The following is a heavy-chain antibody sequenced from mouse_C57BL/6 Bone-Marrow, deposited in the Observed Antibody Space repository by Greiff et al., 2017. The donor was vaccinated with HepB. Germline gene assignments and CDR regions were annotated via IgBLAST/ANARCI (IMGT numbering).Heavy chain of an antibody. Sequence: EVKLEESGGGLVQPGGSLKLSCAASGFTFSDYYMYWVRQTPEKRLEWVAYISNGGGSTYYPDTVKGRFTISRDNAKNTLYLQMSRLKSEDTAMYYCARHGGLAPFAYWGQGTLVTVSA. CDR2: ISNGGGST. CDR3: ARHGGLAPFAY. V-gene: IGHV5-12*01. CDR1: GFTFSDYY. D-gene: IGHD4-1*01. J-gene: IGHJ3*01.